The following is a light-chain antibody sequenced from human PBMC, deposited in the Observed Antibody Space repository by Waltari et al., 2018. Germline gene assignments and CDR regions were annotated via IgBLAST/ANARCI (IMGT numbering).Light chain of an antibody. Sequence: DIRMTQSPSTLSASAGDRVILSCRASQSISKWLAWYQQKQGKAPKLLIYEASTLQSRLASSLSGNGSETDFSLTHSSLQPHDFATYCQQHHSHSLLTSGGRPTVE. CDR3: QQHHSHSLLT. CDR2: EAS. CDR1: QSISKW. J-gene: IGKJ4*01. V-gene: IGKV1-5*03.